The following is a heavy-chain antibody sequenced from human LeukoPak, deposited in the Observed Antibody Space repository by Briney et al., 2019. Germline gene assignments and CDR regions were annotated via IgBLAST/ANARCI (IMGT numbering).Heavy chain of an antibody. V-gene: IGHV3-23*01. D-gene: IGHD6-13*01. Sequence: GGSLRLSCAASGFTFSSYAMSWVRQAPGKGLEWVSAISGSGGSTYYVDSVKGRFTISRDNSKNTLYLQMNSLRAEDTAVYYCAKGHEQQLALSDYWGQGTLVTVSS. CDR3: AKGHEQQLALSDY. CDR1: GFTFSSYA. J-gene: IGHJ4*02. CDR2: ISGSGGST.